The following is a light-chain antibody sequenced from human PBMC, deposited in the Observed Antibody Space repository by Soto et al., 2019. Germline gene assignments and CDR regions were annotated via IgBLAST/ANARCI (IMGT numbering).Light chain of an antibody. CDR1: QSIGDS. CDR3: QQYNGYSRT. J-gene: IGKJ1*01. Sequence: DIQMTQSPSTLSASVGDIVTITCRASQSIGDSLAWYQQKPGKAPYLLISDVSSLERGVPSRFSGSGSGTEFTLTISSMQPDDSATFYCQQYNGYSRTFGQGTKVDIK. V-gene: IGKV1-5*01. CDR2: DVS.